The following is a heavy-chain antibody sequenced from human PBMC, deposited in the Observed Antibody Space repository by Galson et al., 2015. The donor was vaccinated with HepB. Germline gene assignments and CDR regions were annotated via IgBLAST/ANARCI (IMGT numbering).Heavy chain of an antibody. Sequence: CAISGDSVSSNTGAWNWIRQSPSRGLEWLGWTFYRSKWYSEYAISMKSRMTLNADTSKNQFSLQLNSVTPEDTAVYYCARGVRFFDYWGQGTLVTVSS. CDR1: GDSVSSNTGA. CDR2: TFYRSKWYS. J-gene: IGHJ4*02. D-gene: IGHD3-16*02. V-gene: IGHV6-1*01. CDR3: ARGVRFFDY.